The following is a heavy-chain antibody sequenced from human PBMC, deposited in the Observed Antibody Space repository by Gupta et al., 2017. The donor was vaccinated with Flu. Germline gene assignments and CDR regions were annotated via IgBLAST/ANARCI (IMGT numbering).Heavy chain of an antibody. CDR3: AKARGGSTGNFDY. CDR2: ISWNSGSI. Sequence: RQAPGKGLEWVSGISWNSGSIGYADSVKGRFTISRDNAKNSLYLQMNSLRAEDTALYYCAKARGGSTGNFDYWGQGTLVTVSS. V-gene: IGHV3-9*01. D-gene: IGHD1-26*01. J-gene: IGHJ4*02.